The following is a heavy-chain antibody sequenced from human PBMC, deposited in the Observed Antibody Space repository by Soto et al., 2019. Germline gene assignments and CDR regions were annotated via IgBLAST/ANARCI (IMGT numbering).Heavy chain of an antibody. CDR2: IWYDGSNK. CDR3: ARERGRYCSSTSCYNFDY. J-gene: IGHJ4*02. V-gene: IGHV3-33*01. CDR1: GFTFSSYG. Sequence: QVQLVESGGGVVQPGRSLRLSCAASGFTFSSYGMHWVRQAPGKGLEWVAVIWYDGSNKYYADSVKGRFTISRDNSKNTLYLQMNSLRAEDTAVYYCARERGRYCSSTSCYNFDYWGQGTLVTVSS. D-gene: IGHD2-2*02.